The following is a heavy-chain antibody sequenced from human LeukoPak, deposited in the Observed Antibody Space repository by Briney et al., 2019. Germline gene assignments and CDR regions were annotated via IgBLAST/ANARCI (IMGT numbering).Heavy chain of an antibody. CDR1: GYTFTGYY. D-gene: IGHD2-2*01. Sequence: ASVKVSCKASGYTFTGYYMHWVRQAPGQGLKWMGRVNPNSGGTNYAQKFQGRVTMTRDTSISTAYMELSRLKSDDTAVYYCARELGYCSSTSCRPFDPWGQGTLVTVSS. CDR2: VNPNSGGT. J-gene: IGHJ5*02. V-gene: IGHV1-2*06. CDR3: ARELGYCSSTSCRPFDP.